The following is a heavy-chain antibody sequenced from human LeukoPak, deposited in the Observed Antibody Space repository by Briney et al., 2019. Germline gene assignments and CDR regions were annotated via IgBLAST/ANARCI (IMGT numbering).Heavy chain of an antibody. CDR2: VNPSGDST. CDR1: GFTFGIFS. Sequence: PGGSLRLSCAASGFTFGIFSMTWVRQAPGKRLEWVSTVNPSGDSTYYANSVKGRFTISRDNSRDTIFLQMDSLRAGDTAIYYCAKDRAGTPWADWGQGTLVTVPS. V-gene: IGHV3-23*01. D-gene: IGHD1-1*01. J-gene: IGHJ4*02. CDR3: AKDRAGTPWAD.